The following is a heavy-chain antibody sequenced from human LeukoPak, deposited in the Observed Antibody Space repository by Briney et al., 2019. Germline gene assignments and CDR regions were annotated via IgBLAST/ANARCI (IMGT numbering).Heavy chain of an antibody. D-gene: IGHD1-26*01. CDR2: ISGSGGST. CDR3: AKDLEWELLPLTFDY. J-gene: IGHJ4*02. Sequence: GSLRLSCAASGFTFSSYAMSWVRQAPGKGLEWVSAISGSGGSTYYADSVKGRFTISRDNSKSTLYLQMNSLRAEDTAVYYCAKDLEWELLPLTFDYWGQGTLVTVSS. CDR1: GFTFSSYA. V-gene: IGHV3-23*01.